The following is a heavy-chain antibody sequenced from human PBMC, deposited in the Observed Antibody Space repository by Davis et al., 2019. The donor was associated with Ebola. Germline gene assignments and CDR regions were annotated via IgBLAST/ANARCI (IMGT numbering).Heavy chain of an antibody. CDR1: GHRFTSYY. D-gene: IGHD3-22*01. V-gene: IGHV1-46*01. CDR2: INPITGGT. CDR3: AREGGRYYDSSGYVFDI. J-gene: IGHJ3*02. Sequence: VKVSCTASGHRFTSYYMHWVRQAPGQGLEWMGIINPITGGTSYAQNFQVRVNMTRDTSTSTGYMELSSLRSEDTAVYYCAREGGRYYDSSGYVFDIWGQGTMVKVSS.